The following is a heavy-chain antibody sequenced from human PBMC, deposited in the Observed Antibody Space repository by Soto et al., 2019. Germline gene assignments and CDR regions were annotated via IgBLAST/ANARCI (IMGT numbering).Heavy chain of an antibody. CDR2: IIPIFGTA. CDR3: ATRVEMATTGYYGMDV. V-gene: IGHV1-69*06. D-gene: IGHD5-12*01. Sequence: QVQLVQSGAEVKKPGSSVKVSCKASRGTFSSYAISWVRQAPGQGLKWLGGIIPIFGTANYAQKFQGRVTITADKSTSTAYMELSSLRSEDTAVYYCATRVEMATTGYYGMDVWGQGTTVTVSS. J-gene: IGHJ6*02. CDR1: RGTFSSYA.